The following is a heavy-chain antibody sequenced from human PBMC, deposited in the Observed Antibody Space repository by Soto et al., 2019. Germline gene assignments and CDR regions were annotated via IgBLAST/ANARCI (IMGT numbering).Heavy chain of an antibody. Sequence: SETLSLTCTVSGGSISTFYWSWIRQSPGKGLEWIAYIYYSGITNYNPSLKSRLTISVDTSKTQFSLKLSSVTAADTAVYYCAGSISGHHYYFDYWGQGTLVTVSS. V-gene: IGHV4-59*01. CDR2: IYYSGIT. J-gene: IGHJ4*02. D-gene: IGHD3-22*01. CDR1: GGSISTFY. CDR3: AGSISGHHYYFDY.